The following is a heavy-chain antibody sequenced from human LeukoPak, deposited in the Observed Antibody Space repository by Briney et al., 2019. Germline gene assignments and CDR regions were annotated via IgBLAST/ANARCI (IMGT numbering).Heavy chain of an antibody. V-gene: IGHV1-69*13. CDR1: GGTFSSYA. D-gene: IGHD2-2*01. CDR2: IIPIFGTA. Sequence: GATVKVSCKPSGGTFSSYAISWVRQAPGQGLEWMGGIIPIFGTANYAQKFQGRVTITADESTSTAYMELSSPRSEDTAVYYCASDSLVPAGAYFDYWGQGTLVSVSS. CDR3: ASDSLVPAGAYFDY. J-gene: IGHJ4*02.